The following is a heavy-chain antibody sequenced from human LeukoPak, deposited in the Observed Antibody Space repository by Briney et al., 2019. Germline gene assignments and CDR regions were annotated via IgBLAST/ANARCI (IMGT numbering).Heavy chain of an antibody. D-gene: IGHD6-13*01. V-gene: IGHV1-69*04. CDR3: AVGSAYSSSWMGQGY. CDR1: GGTFSSYA. CDR2: IIPILGIA. J-gene: IGHJ4*02. Sequence: GASVKVSCKASGGTFSSYAISWVRQAPGQGLEWMGRIIPILGIANYAQKFQGRVTITADKSTSTAYMELSSLRSEDTAVYYCAVGSAYSSSWMGQGYWGQGTLVTVSS.